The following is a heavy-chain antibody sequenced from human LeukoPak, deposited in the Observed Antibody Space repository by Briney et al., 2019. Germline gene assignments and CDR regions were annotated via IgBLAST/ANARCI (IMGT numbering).Heavy chain of an antibody. V-gene: IGHV4-39*01. CDR1: GGSISSSSYY. D-gene: IGHD3-22*01. CDR2: IYYSGST. J-gene: IGHJ3*02. CDR3: ARAWYYYDSSGDPDLGAFDI. Sequence: SETLSLTCTVSGGSISSSSYYWGWIRQPPGKGLEWIGSIYYSGSTYYNPSLNSRVTISVDTSKNQFSLKLSSVTAADTAVYYCARAWYYYDSSGDPDLGAFDIWGQGTMVTVSS.